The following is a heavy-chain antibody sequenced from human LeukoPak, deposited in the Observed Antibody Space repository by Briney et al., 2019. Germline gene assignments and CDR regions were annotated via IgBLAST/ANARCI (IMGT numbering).Heavy chain of an antibody. V-gene: IGHV1-8*01. D-gene: IGHD3-22*01. Sequence: EASVKVSCKASGYTFTSYDINWVRQATGQGLEWMGWMNPNSGNTGHAQKFQGRVTMTRNTSISTAYMELSSLRSEDTAVYYCARSYYDSSGRSPWDYWGQGALVTVSS. J-gene: IGHJ4*02. CDR1: GYTFTSYD. CDR2: MNPNSGNT. CDR3: ARSYYDSSGRSPWDY.